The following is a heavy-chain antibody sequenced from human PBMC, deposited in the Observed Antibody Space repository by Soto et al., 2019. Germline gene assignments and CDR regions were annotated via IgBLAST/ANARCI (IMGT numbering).Heavy chain of an antibody. Sequence: QVQLQESGPGLVKPSQTLSLTCTVSGGSISSGGYYWSWIRQHPGKGLEWIGYIYYSGSTYYNPSLKSRVTISVDTSKNQFSLKLSSVTAADTAVYYCARVEVGATYTHYFDYWGQGTLVTVSS. D-gene: IGHD1-26*01. V-gene: IGHV4-31*03. CDR3: ARVEVGATYTHYFDY. CDR1: GGSISSGGYY. CDR2: IYYSGST. J-gene: IGHJ4*02.